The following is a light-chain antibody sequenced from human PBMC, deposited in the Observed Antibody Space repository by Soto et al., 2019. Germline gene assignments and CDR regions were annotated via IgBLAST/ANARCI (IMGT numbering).Light chain of an antibody. CDR2: YDD. Sequence: QSVLTQPPSVSEAPRQRVTISCSGSSSNIGNNAVNWYQQLPGKAPKLLIYYDDLLPSGVSDRFSGSKSGTSAFLAISGLPSEDEADYYCAAWDDSLNGLVFGGGTKLTVL. V-gene: IGLV1-36*01. J-gene: IGLJ2*01. CDR3: AAWDDSLNGLV. CDR1: SSNIGNNA.